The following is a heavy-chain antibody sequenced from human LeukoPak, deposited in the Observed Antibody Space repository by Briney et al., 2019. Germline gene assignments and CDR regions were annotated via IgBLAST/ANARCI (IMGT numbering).Heavy chain of an antibody. Sequence: GGSLRLSCAATGFTFSSYGMHWVRQAPGKGLEWVAVISYDGSNKYYADSVKGRFTISRDNSKNTLYLQMNSPRAEDTAVYYCAKDGYYYDSSGYYYDYWGQGTLVTVSS. CDR2: ISYDGSNK. CDR3: AKDGYYYDSSGYYYDY. CDR1: GFTFSSYG. D-gene: IGHD3-22*01. V-gene: IGHV3-30*18. J-gene: IGHJ4*02.